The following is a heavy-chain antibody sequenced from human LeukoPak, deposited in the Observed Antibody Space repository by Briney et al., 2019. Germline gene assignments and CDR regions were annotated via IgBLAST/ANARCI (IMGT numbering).Heavy chain of an antibody. J-gene: IGHJ6*02. D-gene: IGHD6-13*01. Sequence: PGGSLRLSCAASGFTFSSYWMSWVRQAPGKGLEWVANIKQDGSEKYYVDSVKGRFTISRDNAKNSLYLQMNSLRAEDTAVYYCARGQYSSSWYACEYYYYGMDVWGQGTTVTVSS. CDR1: GFTFSSYW. CDR3: ARGQYSSSWYACEYYYYGMDV. CDR2: IKQDGSEK. V-gene: IGHV3-7*03.